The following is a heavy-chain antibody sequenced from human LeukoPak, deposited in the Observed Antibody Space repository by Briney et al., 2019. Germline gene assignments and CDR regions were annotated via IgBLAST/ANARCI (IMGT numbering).Heavy chain of an antibody. D-gene: IGHD6-6*01. Sequence: SETLSLTCTVSGGSISSYYWSWLRQPPGKGLEWLGYIYYSGSTNYNPSLKSRVTISVDTSKNQFSLKLSSVTAADTAVYYCARDIGSRRIAAASYYYYMDVWGKGTTVTVSS. J-gene: IGHJ6*03. CDR3: ARDIGSRRIAAASYYYYMDV. V-gene: IGHV4-59*01. CDR1: GGSISSYY. CDR2: IYYSGST.